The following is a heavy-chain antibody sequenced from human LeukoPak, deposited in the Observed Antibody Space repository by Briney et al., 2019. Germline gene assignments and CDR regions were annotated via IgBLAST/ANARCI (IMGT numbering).Heavy chain of an antibody. J-gene: IGHJ3*02. V-gene: IGHV3-23*01. CDR1: GFSLRSYW. D-gene: IGHD1-26*01. CDR3: AKDRSGSFIDAFDI. CDR2: ISGGSQ. Sequence: PGGSLRLSCAVSGFSLRSYWMHWVRQAPGKGLVWVSRISGGSQYYADSVMGRFTISRDNSKNTLYLQMNSLRAEDTAVYYCAKDRSGSFIDAFDIWGQGTMVTVSS.